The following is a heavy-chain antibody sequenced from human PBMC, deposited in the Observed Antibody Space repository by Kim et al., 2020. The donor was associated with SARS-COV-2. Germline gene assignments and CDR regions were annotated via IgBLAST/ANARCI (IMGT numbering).Heavy chain of an antibody. D-gene: IGHD5-12*01. CDR1: GFSVTSSIHY. V-gene: IGHV4-39*01. Sequence: SETLSLTCTVSGFSVTSSIHYWAWIRQPPGKGLEWIGSIYYSGSTFYNPSLKSRVTIAVDTSKNQFSLKLSSVTAADTAVYYCAKYPVDHDAFDIWGQGTEVTVSS. CDR3: AKYPVDHDAFDI. J-gene: IGHJ3*02. CDR2: IYYSGST.